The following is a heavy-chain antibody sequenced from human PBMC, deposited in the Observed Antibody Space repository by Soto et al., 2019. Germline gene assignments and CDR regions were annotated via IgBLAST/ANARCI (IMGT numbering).Heavy chain of an antibody. CDR2: INPSDGST. D-gene: IGHD2-8*01. CDR3: ARAQESWTAVCYRYSCDD. J-gene: IGHJ4*02. Sequence: ASVKVSCKTSGYIFTTYYMHWVRQAPGQGLEWMGVINPSDGSTTYTQNFQGRVTMTRDTSTATFYMELSSLRSEDTAIYYCARAQESWTAVCYRYSCDDWGQGTLVTV. CDR1: GYIFTTYY. V-gene: IGHV1-46*01.